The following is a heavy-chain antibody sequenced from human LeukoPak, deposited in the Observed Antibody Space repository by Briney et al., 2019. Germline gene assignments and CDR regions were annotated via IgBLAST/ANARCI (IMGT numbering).Heavy chain of an antibody. J-gene: IGHJ4*02. CDR2: IYYSGST. CDR1: GGSISSYY. Sequence: SETLSLTCTVSGGSISSYYRSWIRQPPGKGLEWIGYIYYSGSTNYNPSLKSRVTISVDTSKNQFSLKLSSVTAADTAVYYCARDRNRAGLLDYWGQGTLVTVSS. V-gene: IGHV4-59*01. CDR3: ARDRNRAGLLDY. D-gene: IGHD6-13*01.